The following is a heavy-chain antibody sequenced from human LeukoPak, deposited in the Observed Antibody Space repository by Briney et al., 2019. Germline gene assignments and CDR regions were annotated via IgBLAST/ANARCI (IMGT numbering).Heavy chain of an antibody. D-gene: IGHD6-19*01. Sequence: GGSLRLSCADSGITFSSYSMNWVRQAPGKGLEWVSTISSSSSYIYYADSGKGRFTITRDNAKNSLYLQMNSLRAEDTAVYYCARGIAVAGSPYFDYWGQGTLVTVSS. V-gene: IGHV3-21*01. CDR2: ISSSSSYI. CDR3: ARGIAVAGSPYFDY. J-gene: IGHJ4*02. CDR1: GITFSSYS.